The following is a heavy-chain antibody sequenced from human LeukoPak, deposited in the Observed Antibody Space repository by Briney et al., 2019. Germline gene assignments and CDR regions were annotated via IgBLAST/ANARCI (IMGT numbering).Heavy chain of an antibody. D-gene: IGHD6-13*01. CDR2: IYYSGST. Sequence: SETLSLTCTVSGGSISSSSYYWGWIRQPPGKGLEWIGSIYYSGSTNYNPSLKSRVTISVDTSKNQFSLKLSSVTAADTAVYYCKYSSSWYIYYYYYMDVWGKGTTVTVSS. CDR1: GGSISSSSYY. CDR3: KYSSSWYIYYYYYMDV. V-gene: IGHV4-39*07. J-gene: IGHJ6*03.